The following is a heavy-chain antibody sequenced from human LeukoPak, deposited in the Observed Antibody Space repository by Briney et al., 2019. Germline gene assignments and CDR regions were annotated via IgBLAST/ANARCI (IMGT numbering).Heavy chain of an antibody. V-gene: IGHV3-53*01. CDR1: GFTVSSNY. Sequence: GGSLRLSCAASGFTVSSNYMSWVRQAPGKGLEWVSVIYSGGSTYHADSVKGRFTISRDNSKNTLYLQMNSLRAEDTAVYYCARDLSYSSGWHDAFDIWGQGTMVTVSS. CDR3: ARDLSYSSGWHDAFDI. J-gene: IGHJ3*02. CDR2: IYSGGST. D-gene: IGHD6-19*01.